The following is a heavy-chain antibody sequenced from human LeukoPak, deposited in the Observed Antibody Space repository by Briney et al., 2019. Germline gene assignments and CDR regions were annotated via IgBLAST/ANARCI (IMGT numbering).Heavy chain of an antibody. J-gene: IGHJ4*02. CDR2: IYYSGST. Sequence: SETLSLTCTVSAGSISPYFWSWIRQPPGKGLEWIGYIYYSGSTNYNPSLKSRVTISVDTSKNQFSLKRSSVTAADTDVYYCARRQTYFDYWGQGTLVTVSS. V-gene: IGHV4-59*08. CDR1: AGSISPYF. CDR3: ARRQTYFDY.